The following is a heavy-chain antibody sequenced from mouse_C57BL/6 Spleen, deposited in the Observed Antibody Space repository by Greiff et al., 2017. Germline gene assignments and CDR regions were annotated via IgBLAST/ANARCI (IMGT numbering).Heavy chain of an antibody. Sequence: QVQLQQSGAELVRPGTSVKVSCKASGYAFTNYLIEWVKQRPGQGLEWIGVINPGSGGTNYNEKFKGKETLTADKSSSTAYMQLSSLTSEDSAVYFCARENYSNHWYFDVWGTGTTVTVSS. CDR2: INPGSGGT. V-gene: IGHV1-54*01. J-gene: IGHJ1*03. CDR1: GYAFTNYL. CDR3: ARENYSNHWYFDV. D-gene: IGHD2-5*01.